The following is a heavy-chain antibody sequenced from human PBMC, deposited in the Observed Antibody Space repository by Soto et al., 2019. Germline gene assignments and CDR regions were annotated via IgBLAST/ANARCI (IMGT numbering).Heavy chain of an antibody. CDR2: IYYSGST. Sequence: SETLSLTCTVSGGPISSYYWSWIRQPPGKGLEWIGYIYYSGSTNYNPSLKSRVTISVDTSKNQFSLKLSSVTAADTAVYYCARSYRRYCCGGSCYSYYYYYMDVWDKGTTVTVSS. CDR3: ARSYRRYCCGGSCYSYYYYYMDV. CDR1: GGPISSYY. D-gene: IGHD2-15*01. V-gene: IGHV4-59*01. J-gene: IGHJ6*03.